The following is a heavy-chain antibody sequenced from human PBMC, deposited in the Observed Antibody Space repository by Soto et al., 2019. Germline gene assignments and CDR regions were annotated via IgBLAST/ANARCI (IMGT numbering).Heavy chain of an antibody. V-gene: IGHV3-48*02. CDR2: ISSSSSTI. CDR1: GFTFSSYS. Sequence: EVQLVESGGGLVQPGGSLRLSCAASGFTFSSYSMNWVRQAPGKGLEWVSYISSSSSTIYYADSVKGRFTISRDNAKNSLYLQMNRLRDEDTAVYYCARDAGGSYYYYGMDVWGQGTTVTVSS. D-gene: IGHD1-26*01. J-gene: IGHJ6*02. CDR3: ARDAGGSYYYYGMDV.